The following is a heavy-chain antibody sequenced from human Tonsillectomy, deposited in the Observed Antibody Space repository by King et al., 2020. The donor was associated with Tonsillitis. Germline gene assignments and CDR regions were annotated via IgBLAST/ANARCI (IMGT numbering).Heavy chain of an antibody. Sequence: VQLVESGGGLVQPGGSLRLSCAASGFTFSSYAMSWVRQAPGKGLEWVSAISGSGGRTDYADSVKGRFTISRDNSKNTLYLRMNSLRAEDTAVYYCAKDQFVDTVMVDAFDIWGQGTMVTVSS. CDR3: AKDQFVDTVMVDAFDI. CDR1: GFTFSSYA. J-gene: IGHJ3*02. D-gene: IGHD5-18*01. V-gene: IGHV3-23*04. CDR2: ISGSGGRT.